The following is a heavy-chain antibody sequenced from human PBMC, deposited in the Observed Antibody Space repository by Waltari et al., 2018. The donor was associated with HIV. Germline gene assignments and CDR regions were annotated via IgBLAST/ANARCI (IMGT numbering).Heavy chain of an antibody. V-gene: IGHV4-39*01. D-gene: IGHD4-17*01. CDR3: APRDYGDYQFDY. CDR1: GGSIISNVYY. Sequence: QLQLQESGPGLVKPSETLSLTCTVSGGSIISNVYYWGWIRQPPGKGLEWIGSVYYSGSTYYNPSLKSRVTISVDTSKNQFYLRPRSVTAADTAVYHCAPRDYGDYQFDYWGRGTLVTVSS. CDR2: VYYSGST. J-gene: IGHJ4*02.